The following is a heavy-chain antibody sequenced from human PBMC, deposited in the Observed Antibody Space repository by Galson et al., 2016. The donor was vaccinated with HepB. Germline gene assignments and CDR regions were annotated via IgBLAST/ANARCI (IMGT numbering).Heavy chain of an antibody. CDR2: IWYDGSNK. Sequence: SLRLSCAASGFTFSSYGMHWVRQAPGKGLEWVAVIWYDGSNKYYADSVKGRFTISRDNSKNTLYLQMNSLRAEDTAVDYCARGSWFGAFFDPEHYGMDVWGQGTTVTVSS. V-gene: IGHV3-33*01. CDR1: GFTFSSYG. J-gene: IGHJ6*02. D-gene: IGHD3-10*01. CDR3: ARGSWFGAFFDPEHYGMDV.